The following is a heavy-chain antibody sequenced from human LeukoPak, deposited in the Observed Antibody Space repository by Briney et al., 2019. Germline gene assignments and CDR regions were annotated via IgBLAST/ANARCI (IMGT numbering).Heavy chain of an antibody. D-gene: IGHD5-18*01. J-gene: IGHJ4*02. CDR3: VPSPGIPLRD. CDR1: GVTFIDAW. Sequence: GGSLRLSCAASGVTFIDAWMSWVRHAPGKGLEWVGRISDKTNGGTTEYAGPVKGRFTISRDDSEKTLYLQMNSLKTEDTAVYYCVPSPGIPLRDWGQGTLVTVSS. CDR2: ISDKTNGGTT. V-gene: IGHV3-15*01.